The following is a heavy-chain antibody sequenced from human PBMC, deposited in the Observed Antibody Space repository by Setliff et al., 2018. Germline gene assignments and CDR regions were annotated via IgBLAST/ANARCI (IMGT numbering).Heavy chain of an antibody. CDR3: ARDWGGYCATTSRFHFDY. Sequence: ASVKVSCKASGGSFNNYPISWVRQAPGQRPEWMGWISPYNGKTRAIERFQGRLNVTIDTSTNTVFMELRNLRPDDTAIYYCARDWGGYCATTSRFHFDYWGQATQVTVS. J-gene: IGHJ4*02. CDR2: ISPYNGKT. D-gene: IGHD3-16*01. V-gene: IGHV1-18*01. CDR1: GGSFNNYP.